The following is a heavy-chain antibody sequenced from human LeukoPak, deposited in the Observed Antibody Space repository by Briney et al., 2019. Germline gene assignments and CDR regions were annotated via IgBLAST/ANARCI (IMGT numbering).Heavy chain of an antibody. D-gene: IGHD5-18*01. Sequence: AGGSLRLSCAASGFTFSSYWMPWVRHTPGKGLVWVSRIKGDGSSTSYADSVKGRSTISRDNAKNTLYLQMNSLRAEDTAVYYCARDGYSFGHDFDYWGQGTLVTVSS. V-gene: IGHV3-74*01. J-gene: IGHJ4*02. CDR1: GFTFSSYW. CDR2: IKGDGSST. CDR3: ARDGYSFGHDFDY.